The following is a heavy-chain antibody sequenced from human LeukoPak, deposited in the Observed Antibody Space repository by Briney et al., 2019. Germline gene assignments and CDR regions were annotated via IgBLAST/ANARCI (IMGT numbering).Heavy chain of an antibody. J-gene: IGHJ2*01. CDR3: ARDRLGATGHWRIDV. CDR2: IYNSGTT. Sequence: SETLSFTCTVSGCSFSSYYWTWIRQPAGKGLEWIGRIYNSGTTNYSPPLESRITMSLDTSKNRFSLSMSSVTAADTAVYYCARDRLGATGHWRIDVWGRGTLVTVSS. CDR1: GCSFSSYY. D-gene: IGHD1-26*01. V-gene: IGHV4-4*07.